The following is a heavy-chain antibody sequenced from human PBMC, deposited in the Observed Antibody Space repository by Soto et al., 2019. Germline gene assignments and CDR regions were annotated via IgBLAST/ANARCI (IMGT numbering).Heavy chain of an antibody. Sequence: GGSLILSCAASGFTFSSYAMHWVRQARGKGLEWVAVISYDGSNKYYADSVKGRFTISRDNSKKTLYLQMNSLRAEDTAVYYCARHRSGWTGRGGLDVWGQGTTVTVS. CDR2: ISYDGSNK. V-gene: IGHV3-30-3*01. J-gene: IGHJ6*02. CDR3: ARHRSGWTGRGGLDV. CDR1: GFTFSSYA. D-gene: IGHD6-19*01.